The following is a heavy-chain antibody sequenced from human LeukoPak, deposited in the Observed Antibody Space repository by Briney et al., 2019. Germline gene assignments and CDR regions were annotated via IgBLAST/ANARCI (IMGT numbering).Heavy chain of an antibody. CDR3: ARGKYYFDY. J-gene: IGHJ4*02. CDR2: MYYSGNT. Sequence: PSETLSLTCAVSGGSFSGYYWSWIRQPLGKGLEWIGYMYYSGNTNYNPSLKSRLTTSLDTSKNQFSLKLSSVTAADTAVYYCARGKYYFDYWGQGTLVTVSS. CDR1: GGSFSGYY. V-gene: IGHV4-59*01.